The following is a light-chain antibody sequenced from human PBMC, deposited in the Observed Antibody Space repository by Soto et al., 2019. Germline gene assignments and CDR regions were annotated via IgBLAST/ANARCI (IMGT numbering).Light chain of an antibody. CDR2: DAS. J-gene: IGKJ1*01. Sequence: DIQMTQSPSTLSASVGDRVTITCRASQSITIWLAWYQQKPGKAPKLLIFDASSLESGVPSRFIRSGSGTEFTLTISSLQPDDVATYYCQQYNSYSWTFGQGTKVEIK. CDR1: QSITIW. V-gene: IGKV1-5*01. CDR3: QQYNSYSWT.